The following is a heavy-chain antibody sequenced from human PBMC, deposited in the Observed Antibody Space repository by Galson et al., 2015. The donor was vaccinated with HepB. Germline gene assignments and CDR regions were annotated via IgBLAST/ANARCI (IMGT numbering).Heavy chain of an antibody. CDR3: ARCLITMVQGVIMSWFDP. V-gene: IGHV1-18*01. J-gene: IGHJ5*02. CDR2: ISAYNGNT. CDR1: GYTFTSYG. Sequence: SVKVSCKASGYTFTSYGISWVRQAPGQGLEWMGWISAYNGNTNYAQKLQGRVTMTTDTSTSTAYMELRSLRSDDTAVYYCARCLITMVQGVIMSWFDPWGQGTLVTVSS. D-gene: IGHD3-10*01.